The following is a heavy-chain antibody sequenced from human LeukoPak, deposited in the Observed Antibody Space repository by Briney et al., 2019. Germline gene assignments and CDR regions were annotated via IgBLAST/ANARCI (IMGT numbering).Heavy chain of an antibody. CDR1: GGSFSGYY. D-gene: IGHD6-13*01. V-gene: IGHV4-34*01. Sequence: PSETLSLTCAVSGGSFSGYYWSWIRQPPGKGLEWIGEINHSGSTNYNPSLKSRVTISVDTSKNQFSLKLSSVTAADTAVYYCARVHSSSWSDAFDIWGQGTMVTVSS. CDR3: ARVHSSSWSDAFDI. CDR2: INHSGST. J-gene: IGHJ3*02.